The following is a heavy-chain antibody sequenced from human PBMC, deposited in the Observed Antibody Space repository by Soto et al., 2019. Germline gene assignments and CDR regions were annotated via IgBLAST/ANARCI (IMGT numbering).Heavy chain of an antibody. J-gene: IGHJ4*02. D-gene: IGHD3-3*01. V-gene: IGHV3-11*01. CDR3: ARVGDMAYKD. CDR1: EFTFSDHY. Sequence: PGGSLRLSCAASEFTFSDHYMTWIRQAPGKGLEWLSYISSSGTTIYYAESVRGRFTISRDNAKNSLYLQMNSLRVEDSAVYYCARVGDMAYKDWGQGTLVTVSP. CDR2: ISSSGTTI.